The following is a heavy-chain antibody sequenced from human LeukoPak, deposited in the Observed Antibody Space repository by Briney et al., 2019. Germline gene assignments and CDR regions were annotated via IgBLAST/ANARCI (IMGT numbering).Heavy chain of an antibody. J-gene: IGHJ4*02. CDR1: GGSISSYY. CDR2: ISYSGST. V-gene: IGHV4-59*01. Sequence: SETLSLTCTVSGGSISSYYCSWIRQPPGKRLEWIGYISYSGSTSYNPSLKSRVTISVDTSKNQFSLKSSSVTAADTAVYYCARDLGDRYFDYWGQGTLVTVSS. D-gene: IGHD3-16*01. CDR3: ARDLGDRYFDY.